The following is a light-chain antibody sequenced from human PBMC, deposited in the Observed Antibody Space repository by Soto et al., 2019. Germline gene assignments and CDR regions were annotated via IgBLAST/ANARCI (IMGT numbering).Light chain of an antibody. V-gene: IGKV1-12*01. Sequence: DIQMTQSPSSVSASVGDRVTITCRASQGITSWLAWYQQKPGKAPKLLIYRASNLQSGVPSRFSGSGSGTDFTLPISGLQPADFATYYCQQTTTLPLTFGEGTKVEIK. CDR1: QGITSW. J-gene: IGKJ4*01. CDR2: RAS. CDR3: QQTTTLPLT.